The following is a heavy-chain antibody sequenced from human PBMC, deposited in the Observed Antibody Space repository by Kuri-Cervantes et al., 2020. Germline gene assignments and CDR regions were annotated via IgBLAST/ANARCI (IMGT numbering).Heavy chain of an antibody. CDR3: ARVLPRGFNFPYGSNWLDP. D-gene: IGHD2/OR15-2a*01. Sequence: SETLSLTCAVYGGSFSDYYWSWIRQPSGKGLEWIGEINRSGRTNYNSSLKSRVTISADTSENQFSLMLTSVTAADTAVYYCARVLPRGFNFPYGSNWLDPWGQGTLVTVSS. V-gene: IGHV4-34*01. CDR2: INRSGRT. J-gene: IGHJ5*02. CDR1: GGSFSDYY.